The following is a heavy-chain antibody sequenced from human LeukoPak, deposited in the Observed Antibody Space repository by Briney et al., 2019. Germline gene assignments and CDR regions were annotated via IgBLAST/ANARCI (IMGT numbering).Heavy chain of an antibody. Sequence: GGSLRLSCAASGFTFSSYAMSWVRQAPGKGLEWVSAISGSGGSTYYADSVKGRFTISRDNSKNTLYLQMNSLRAEDTAVYYCASLNSAVTTTYWGQGTLVTVSS. CDR1: GFTFSSYA. CDR2: ISGSGGST. D-gene: IGHD4-11*01. J-gene: IGHJ4*02. CDR3: ASLNSAVTTTY. V-gene: IGHV3-23*01.